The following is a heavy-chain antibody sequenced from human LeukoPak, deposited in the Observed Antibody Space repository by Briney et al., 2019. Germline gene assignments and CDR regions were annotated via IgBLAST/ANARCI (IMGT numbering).Heavy chain of an antibody. D-gene: IGHD5-18*01. J-gene: IGHJ3*02. CDR1: GYTFTGYY. CDR2: INPNSGST. V-gene: IGHV1-2*02. Sequence: ASVKVSCKASGYTFTGYYMHWVRQAPGQGLGWMGWINPNSGSTNYAQKFQGRVTMARDTSISTAYMELSRLRSDNTAVYYCARDLERLGYRYGPDLFAFDIWGQGTMVTVSS. CDR3: ARDLERLGYRYGPDLFAFDI.